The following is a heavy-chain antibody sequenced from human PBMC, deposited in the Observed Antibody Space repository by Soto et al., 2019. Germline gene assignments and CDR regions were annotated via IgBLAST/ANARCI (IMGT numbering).Heavy chain of an antibody. CDR3: ATSYGSGYRAFDY. V-gene: IGHV5-51*01. CDR2: IYPGDSDT. J-gene: IGHJ4*02. CDR1: GYRFNNYW. Sequence: GESLKISCKGSGYRFNNYWIGWVRQMPGKGLEWMGIIYPGDSDTRYSPSFQGQVTISADKSTSTAYMELRSLRSDDMAFYYCATSYGSGYRAFDYWGQGALVTVSS. D-gene: IGHD3-10*01.